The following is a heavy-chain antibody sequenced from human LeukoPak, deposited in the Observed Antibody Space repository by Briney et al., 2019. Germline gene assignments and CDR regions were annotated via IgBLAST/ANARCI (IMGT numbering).Heavy chain of an antibody. Sequence: PGGSLRLSCAASGLTFHDYYMSWIRQAPGKGPEGISYISSASRTIYYTDSVKGRFTISRDDAKNSLYLQMDSLRVDDTAVYYCASDSSAWGLFDHWGQGVLVTVSS. CDR1: GLTFHDYY. V-gene: IGHV3-11*01. D-gene: IGHD3-22*01. J-gene: IGHJ4*02. CDR2: ISSASRTI. CDR3: ASDSSAWGLFDH.